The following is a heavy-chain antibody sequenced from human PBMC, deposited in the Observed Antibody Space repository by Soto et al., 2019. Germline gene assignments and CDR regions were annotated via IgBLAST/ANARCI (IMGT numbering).Heavy chain of an antibody. V-gene: IGHV1-18*01. CDR3: ARESVDIVATSHFDY. J-gene: IGHJ4*02. CDR1: GYTFTSYG. CDR2: ISAYNGNT. Sequence: ASVKVSCKASGYTFTSYGISWVRQAPGQGLEWMGWISAYNGNTNYAQKLQGRVTMTTDTSTSTAYMELRSLRSDDTAVYYCARESVDIVATSHFDYWGQGTLVTSPQ. D-gene: IGHD5-12*01.